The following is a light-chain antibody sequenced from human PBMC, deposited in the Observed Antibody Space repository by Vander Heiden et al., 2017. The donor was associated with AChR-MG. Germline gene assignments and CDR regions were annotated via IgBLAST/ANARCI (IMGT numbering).Light chain of an antibody. V-gene: IGKV3-11*01. CDR2: DAS. J-gene: IGKJ3*01. CDR1: QSVSSY. Sequence: EIVLTQSPATLSLSPGERATLSCRASQSVSSYLAWYQQKPGQAPRLRIYDASNRATGTPARFSGSGSGTDFTLTISSLEPEDFAVYYCQQPFTFGPGTKVDIK. CDR3: QQPFT.